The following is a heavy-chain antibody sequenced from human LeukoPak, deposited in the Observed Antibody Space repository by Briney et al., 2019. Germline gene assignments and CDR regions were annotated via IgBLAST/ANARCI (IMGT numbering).Heavy chain of an antibody. Sequence: SETLSLTCAVYGGPFSGYYWSWIRQPPGKGLEWIGEINHSGSTNYNPSLKSRVTISVDTSKNQFSLKLSSVTAADTAVYYCATAPGVCGGDCHMNWFDPWGQGTLVTVSS. J-gene: IGHJ5*02. V-gene: IGHV4-34*01. CDR1: GGPFSGYY. D-gene: IGHD2-21*02. CDR3: ATAPGVCGGDCHMNWFDP. CDR2: INHSGST.